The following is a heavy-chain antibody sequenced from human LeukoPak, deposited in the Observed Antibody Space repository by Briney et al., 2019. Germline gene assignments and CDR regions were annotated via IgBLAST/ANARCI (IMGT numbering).Heavy chain of an antibody. V-gene: IGHV3-48*04. Sequence: GGSLRLSCAASGFTFSSYAMSWVRQAPGKGLEWVSYISSSGSTIYYADSVKGRFTISRDNAKNSLYLQMNSLRAEDTAVYYCAREDYYDSSGVSYDYWGQGTLVTVSS. J-gene: IGHJ4*02. CDR2: ISSSGSTI. CDR3: AREDYYDSSGVSYDY. D-gene: IGHD3-22*01. CDR1: GFTFSSYA.